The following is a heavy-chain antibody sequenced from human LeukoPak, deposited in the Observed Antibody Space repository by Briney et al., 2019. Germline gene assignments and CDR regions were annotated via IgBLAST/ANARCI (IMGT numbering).Heavy chain of an antibody. V-gene: IGHV4-59*01. CDR3: ARVYEALDAFDI. CDR1: GDSISSYY. Sequence: SETLSLTCTVSGDSISSYYWSWIRQPPGKGLEWIGYIYYSGSTNYNPSLKSRVTISVDTSKNQFSLKLSSVTATDTAVYYCARVYEALDAFDIWGQGTMVTVSS. CDR2: IYYSGST. J-gene: IGHJ3*02. D-gene: IGHD2-2*02.